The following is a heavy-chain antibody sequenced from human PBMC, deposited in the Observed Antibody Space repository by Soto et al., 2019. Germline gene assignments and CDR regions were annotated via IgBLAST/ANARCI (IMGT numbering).Heavy chain of an antibody. CDR1: GYTCTTIR. V-gene: IGHV1-18*01. CDR2: IRPHNGDT. D-gene: IGHD6-19*01. Sequence: QVQLVQSAAEVGKPGASVKVSCKASGYTCTTIRLSWVRQAPGQGLEWMGWIRPHNGDTQYAQKFQGRVTMTADTSTTPAYMEVKSLRPDDTAVFYCARDLSGWYDLWGQGTLVTVSS. CDR3: ARDLSGWYDL. J-gene: IGHJ5*02.